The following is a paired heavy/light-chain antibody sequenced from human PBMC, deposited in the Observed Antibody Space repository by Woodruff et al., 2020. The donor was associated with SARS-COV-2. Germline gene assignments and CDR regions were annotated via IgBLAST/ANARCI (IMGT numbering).Heavy chain of an antibody. J-gene: IGHJ3*02. CDR3: ARADDILTGYKRGAFDI. D-gene: IGHD3-9*01. CDR1: GGSISSGDYY. V-gene: IGHV4-30-4*01. CDR2: IYYSGST. Sequence: QVQLQESGPGLVKPSQTLSLTCTVSGGSISSGDYYWSWIRQPPGKGLEWIGYIYYSGSTYYNPSLKSRVTISVDTSKNQFSLKLSSVTAADTAVYYCARADDILTGYKRGAFDIWGQGTMVTVSS.
Light chain of an antibody. CDR3: QAWDSSSGV. J-gene: IGLJ3*02. Sequence: SYELTQPPSVSVSPGQTASITCSGDKLGDKYACWYQQKPGQSPVLVIYQDSKRPSGIPERFSGSNSGNTATLTISGTQAMDEADYYCQAWDSSSGVFGGGTKLTVL. CDR2: QDS. V-gene: IGLV3-1*01. CDR1: KLGDKY.